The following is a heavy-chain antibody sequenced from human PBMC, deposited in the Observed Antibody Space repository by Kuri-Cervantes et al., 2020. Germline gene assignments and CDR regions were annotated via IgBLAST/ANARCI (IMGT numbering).Heavy chain of an antibody. J-gene: IGHJ5*02. CDR3: ARAGYGKGYDL. CDR1: GLTVSNNY. Sequence: GGSLRLSCAASGLTVSNNYMSWVRQAPGKGLEWVSAISGSGGSTYYADSVKGRFTISRDNSKNTLYLQMNSLRAEDTAVYYCARAGYGKGYDLWGPGTLVTVSS. CDR2: ISGSGGST. V-gene: IGHV3-23*01. D-gene: IGHD5-12*01.